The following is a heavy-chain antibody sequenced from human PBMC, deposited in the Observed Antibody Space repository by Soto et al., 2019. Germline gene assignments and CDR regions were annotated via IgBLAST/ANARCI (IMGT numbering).Heavy chain of an antibody. CDR3: AIAAHLGYEDYYYYGMDV. Sequence: ASVKVSCKASGYTFTSYGISWVRQAPGQGLEWMGGIIPIFGTANYAQKFQGRVTITADESTSTAYMELSSLRSEDTAVYYCAIAAHLGYEDYYYYGMDVWGQGTTVTVSS. V-gene: IGHV1-69*13. J-gene: IGHJ6*02. D-gene: IGHD2-8*01. CDR2: IIPIFGTA. CDR1: GYTFTSYG.